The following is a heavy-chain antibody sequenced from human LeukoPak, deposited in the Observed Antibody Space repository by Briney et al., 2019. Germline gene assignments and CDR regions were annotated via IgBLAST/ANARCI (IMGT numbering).Heavy chain of an antibody. CDR2: ISSRSTHI. CDR1: GFAFSTYT. D-gene: IGHD2-21*01. Sequence: GGSLRLSRAASGFAFSTYTMNWVRQAPGKELEWVSSISSRSTHIYYADSVKGRFIISRDNAKNSLYLQMNSLRAEDTALYYCTRAKPGEHSYYDMDVWGKGTTVTVSS. V-gene: IGHV3-21*01. CDR3: TRAKPGEHSYYDMDV. J-gene: IGHJ6*04.